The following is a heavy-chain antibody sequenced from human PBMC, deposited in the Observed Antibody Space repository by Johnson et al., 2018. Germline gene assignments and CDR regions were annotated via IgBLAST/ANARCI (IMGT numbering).Heavy chain of an antibody. CDR2: ISWNSGSI. D-gene: IGHD3-22*01. Sequence: VQLVESGGGLVQPGRSLRLSCAASGFTFDDYAMHWVRQAPGKGLEWVSGISWNSGSIGYADSVKGRFTISRDNAKNSLYLQMNSLRGEDTALYYCAKGGGSYYDSSGYYYAMDVWGKGTTVTVSS. CDR1: GFTFDDYA. V-gene: IGHV3-9*01. J-gene: IGHJ6*04. CDR3: AKGGGSYYDSSGYYYAMDV.